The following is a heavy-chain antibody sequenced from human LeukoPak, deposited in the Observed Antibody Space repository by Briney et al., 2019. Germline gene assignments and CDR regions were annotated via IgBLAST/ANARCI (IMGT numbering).Heavy chain of an antibody. CDR3: ARDRPTYYDFWSGLYGMDV. CDR1: GGSFSGYY. Sequence: SETLSLTCAVYGGSFSGYYWSWIRQPPGKGLEWIGYIYYSGSTNYNPSLKSRVTISVDTSKNQFSLKLSSVTAADTAVYYCARDRPTYYDFWSGLYGMDVWGQGTTVTVSS. V-gene: IGHV4-59*01. CDR2: IYYSGST. D-gene: IGHD3-3*01. J-gene: IGHJ6*02.